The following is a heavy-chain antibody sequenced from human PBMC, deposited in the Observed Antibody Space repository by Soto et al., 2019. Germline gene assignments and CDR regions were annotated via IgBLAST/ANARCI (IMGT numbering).Heavy chain of an antibody. V-gene: IGHV4-34*01. D-gene: IGHD3-16*01. CDR2: INHVAST. Sequence: PSETLSLTCAVYGESFSPYYWTWIRQPPGKGLEWIGEINHVASTNYNPSLKSRVTISVDTSKNQFSLKLRSVTAADTAVYYCTRGGGSSDNYFGPWGQGTLVTV. CDR1: GESFSPYY. J-gene: IGHJ5*02. CDR3: TRGGGSSDNYFGP.